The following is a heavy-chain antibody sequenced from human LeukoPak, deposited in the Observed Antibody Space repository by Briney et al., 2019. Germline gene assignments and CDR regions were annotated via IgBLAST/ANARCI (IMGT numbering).Heavy chain of an antibody. D-gene: IGHD5-18*01. V-gene: IGHV4-4*07. CDR2: IYSSGST. CDR1: GGSISGYF. Sequence: SETLSLTCTVSGGSISGYFWAWIRRPAGKGLEWIGRIYSSGSTNYNLSLKSRVTMSVDTSKNQFSLRLSSVTAADTAVYYCARVDTAMVAGGGDYWGQGTLVTVSS. CDR3: ARVDTAMVAGGGDY. J-gene: IGHJ4*02.